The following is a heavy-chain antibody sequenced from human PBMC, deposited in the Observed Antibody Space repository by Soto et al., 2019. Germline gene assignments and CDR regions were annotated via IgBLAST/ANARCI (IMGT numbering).Heavy chain of an antibody. CDR3: AKTKGNYCSGGSCYYFDK. D-gene: IGHD2-15*01. CDR1: GFSFSSYA. CDR2: ISGNAGRT. V-gene: IGHV3-23*01. J-gene: IGHJ4*02. Sequence: GGSLRLSCAASGFSFSSYAVGWVRQTPGKGLEWVSVISGNAGRTYYADSVKGRFIISRDNSRDTLSLQMDSRRGEDTAIYYCAKTKGNYCSGGSCYYFDKWGQGVLVTVSS.